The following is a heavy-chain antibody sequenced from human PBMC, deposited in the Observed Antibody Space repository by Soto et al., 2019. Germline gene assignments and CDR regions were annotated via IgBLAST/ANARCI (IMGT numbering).Heavy chain of an antibody. V-gene: IGHV3-74*01. CDR1: GFPFSSYL. J-gene: IGHJ4*01. CDR3: ARDNWNSY. D-gene: IGHD1-7*01. CDR2: IHNDGSTT. Sequence: GGSLKLSCASSGFPFSSYLMHWVRQAPGKGLMWVSRIHNDGSTTRYADSVKGRFTISRDNAKNTLYLQMSSLRVEDTAVYYCARDNWNSYWGQGNLVTVS.